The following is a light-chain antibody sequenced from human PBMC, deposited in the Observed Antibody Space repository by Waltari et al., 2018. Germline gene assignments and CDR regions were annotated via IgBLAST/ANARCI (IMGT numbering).Light chain of an antibody. CDR3: QSYDRSLRRSV. CDR2: GNL. J-gene: IGLJ2*01. CDR1: SSNVGAGYD. V-gene: IGLV1-40*01. Sequence: QSVLTQPPSVSGAPGQRVTISCTGSSSNVGAGYDVHWYQQFPGTAPRLLIFGNLNGPSGVPDRFSGSKSGTSATLAITGLQAEDEADYYGQSYDRSLRRSVFGGGTKLTVL.